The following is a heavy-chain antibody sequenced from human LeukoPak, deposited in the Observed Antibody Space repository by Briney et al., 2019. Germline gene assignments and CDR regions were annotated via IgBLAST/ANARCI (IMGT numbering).Heavy chain of an antibody. CDR1: GGSFSGYY. V-gene: IGHV4-34*01. J-gene: IGHJ4*02. Sequence: SETLSLTCAVYGGSFSGYYWSWIRQPPGKGLEWIGSIYYSGSTYYNPSLKSRVTISVDTSKNQFSLKLSSVTAADTAVYYCARDRGYQHYYGSGSYGLDYWGQGTLVTVSS. CDR3: ARDRGYQHYYGSGSYGLDY. D-gene: IGHD3-10*01. CDR2: IYYSGST.